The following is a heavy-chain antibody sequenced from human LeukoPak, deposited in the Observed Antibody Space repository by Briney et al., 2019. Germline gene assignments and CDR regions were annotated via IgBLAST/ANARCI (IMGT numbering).Heavy chain of an antibody. D-gene: IGHD3-22*01. V-gene: IGHV3-23*01. J-gene: IGHJ4*02. CDR3: AKAYASVGYYYNFDY. CDR1: GFTFSTYA. Sequence: PGGSLRLSCAASGFTFSTYAMSWVRRAPGKGLEWVSGISGSTGTTYYADSVKGRFTISRDNSKNTLYLQMISLRAEDTAVYFCAKAYASVGYYYNFDYWGQGTLVTVSS. CDR2: ISGSTGTT.